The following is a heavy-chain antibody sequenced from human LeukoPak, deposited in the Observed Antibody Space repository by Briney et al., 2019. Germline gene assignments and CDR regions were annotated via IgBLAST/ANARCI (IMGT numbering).Heavy chain of an antibody. Sequence: ASVKVSCKASAYTFTGYYMHWVRQAPGQGLEWMGWISPNNGGTNYAQKFQGRVSMTTDTSITTAYMELSGLTSDDTAVYYCATAALRDCTSTSCYTYFYMDVWGKGTTVTVSS. V-gene: IGHV1-2*02. D-gene: IGHD2-2*02. CDR1: AYTFTGYY. CDR3: ATAALRDCTSTSCYTYFYMDV. J-gene: IGHJ6*03. CDR2: ISPNNGGT.